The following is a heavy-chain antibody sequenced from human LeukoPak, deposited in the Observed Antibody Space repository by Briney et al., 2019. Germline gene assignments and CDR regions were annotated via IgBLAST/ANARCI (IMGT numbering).Heavy chain of an antibody. J-gene: IGHJ4*02. Sequence: SETLSLTCTVSGGSISSYYWSWIRQPPGKGLEGIGYIYYSGSTNYNPSLTSRVTISVDTSKNQFSLKLSSVTAADTAVYYCARAGVVVPAPNFDYWGQGTLVTVSS. CDR1: GGSISSYY. V-gene: IGHV4-59*01. D-gene: IGHD2-2*01. CDR2: IYYSGST. CDR3: ARAGVVVPAPNFDY.